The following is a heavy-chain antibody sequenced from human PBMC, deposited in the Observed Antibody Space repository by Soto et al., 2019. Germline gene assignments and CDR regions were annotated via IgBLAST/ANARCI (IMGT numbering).Heavy chain of an antibody. V-gene: IGHV3-23*01. Sequence: EVQLLESGGGLVQPGGSLRLSCAASGFTFSSYAMSWVRRAPGKGLEWVSGIRGSGDSTYYADSVKGRFTISRDNSKNTLHLQMNNVRAEDTAVYYCAKERSLTVSNSLGYPDYWGQGTLVTVSS. J-gene: IGHJ4*02. CDR1: GFTFSSYA. CDR3: AKERSLTVSNSLGYPDY. CDR2: IRGSGDST. D-gene: IGHD3-16*01.